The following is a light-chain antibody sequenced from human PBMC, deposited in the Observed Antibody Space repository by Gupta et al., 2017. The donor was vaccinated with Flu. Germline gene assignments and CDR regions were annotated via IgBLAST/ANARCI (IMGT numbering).Light chain of an antibody. V-gene: IGLV3-9*01. CDR3: QVWDSDTEV. CDR2: GDN. Sequence: SYDLTQPLSVSVALGQTAKITCGGNDIRSKNVHWYQQKPGQAPMVVIYGDNNRPSGIPERFSGSNSGNTATLTISGAQAGDDAYYYGQVWDSDTEVFGGGTKLTVL. J-gene: IGLJ3*02. CDR1: DIRSKN.